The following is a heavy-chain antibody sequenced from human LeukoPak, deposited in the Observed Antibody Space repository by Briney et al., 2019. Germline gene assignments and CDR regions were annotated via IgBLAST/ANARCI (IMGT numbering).Heavy chain of an antibody. CDR2: INPNSGGT. V-gene: IGHV1-2*02. CDR1: GYTFTGYY. Sequence: GASVKVSCKASGYTFTGYYMHWVRQAPGQGLEWMGWINPNSGGTNYARKFQGRVTMTRDTSISTAYMELSRLRSDDTAVYYCARDKDYDSSGSSYYYGMDVWGQGTTVTVSS. CDR3: ARDKDYDSSGSSYYYGMDV. J-gene: IGHJ6*02. D-gene: IGHD3-22*01.